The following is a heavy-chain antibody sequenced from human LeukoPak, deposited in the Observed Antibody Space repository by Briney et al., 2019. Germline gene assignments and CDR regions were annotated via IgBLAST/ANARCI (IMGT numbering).Heavy chain of an antibody. D-gene: IGHD3-16*01. J-gene: IGHJ4*02. CDR1: GYSFSHYG. CDR3: TRGSSISAQGDT. Sequence: GASVKVSCKTFGYSFSHYGISWWRQAPGQGLEWVGWISAFNYIIEYAQKFQGRVTMTQDTATSTAYMELRSLTSDDTAVFYCTRGSSISAQGDTWGQGTLVSVSS. CDR2: ISAFNYII. V-gene: IGHV1-18*01.